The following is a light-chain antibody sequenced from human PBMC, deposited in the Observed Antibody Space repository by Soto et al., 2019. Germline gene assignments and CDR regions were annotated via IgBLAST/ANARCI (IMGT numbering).Light chain of an antibody. CDR2: KVS. Sequence: DVVLTQSPLSLPVTLGQPASISCRASQSLVHSDGNTYLSWFQQRPGQSPRRLIYKVSNWDSGVPGRFSGSGSGTDFTLKISRVEAEDVGFYYCMQATYWPWTFGQGTTVDIK. CDR3: MQATYWPWT. J-gene: IGKJ1*01. V-gene: IGKV2-30*02. CDR1: QSLVHSDGNTY.